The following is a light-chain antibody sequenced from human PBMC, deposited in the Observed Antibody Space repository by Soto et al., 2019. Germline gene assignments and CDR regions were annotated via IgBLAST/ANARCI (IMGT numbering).Light chain of an antibody. Sequence: EIVMTQSPATLSVSPGERATLSCRASQSVISKFAWYQQKPGQAPRLLIYGASIRATGIPARFSGSGAGKEFTLTSSSLQSEDFAIYYCQHYNGWLWTFGQGTKVEIK. CDR1: QSVISK. J-gene: IGKJ1*01. CDR3: QHYNGWLWT. CDR2: GAS. V-gene: IGKV3D-15*01.